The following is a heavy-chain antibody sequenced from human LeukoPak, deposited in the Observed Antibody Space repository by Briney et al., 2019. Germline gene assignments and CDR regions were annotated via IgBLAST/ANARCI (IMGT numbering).Heavy chain of an antibody. Sequence: TGGSLRLSCAASGFTFSNYWMSWVRQAPGKGLEWVANIKPDGSEKYHVDSVKGRFTISRDNANNSLDLQMHSLRAEDTAVYYCARDSSGWYRDYWGQGTLVTVSS. V-gene: IGHV3-7*03. CDR1: GFTFSNYW. CDR2: IKPDGSEK. CDR3: ARDSSGWYRDY. D-gene: IGHD6-19*01. J-gene: IGHJ4*02.